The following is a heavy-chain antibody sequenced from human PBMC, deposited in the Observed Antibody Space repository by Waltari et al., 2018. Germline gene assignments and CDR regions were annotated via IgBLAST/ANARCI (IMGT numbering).Heavy chain of an antibody. Sequence: QVQLVKSGAELKKPGSSVTVSCKASGGTFSSYAISWVRQAPGQGLEWMGVIIPIFGTANYAQKFQGKVTITADESTSTAYMELSSLRSEDTAVYYCARGEGGVDSSPPFDYWGQGTLVTVSS. CDR3: ARGEGGVDSSPPFDY. D-gene: IGHD6-13*01. CDR2: IIPIFGTA. V-gene: IGHV1-69*12. CDR1: GGTFSSYA. J-gene: IGHJ4*02.